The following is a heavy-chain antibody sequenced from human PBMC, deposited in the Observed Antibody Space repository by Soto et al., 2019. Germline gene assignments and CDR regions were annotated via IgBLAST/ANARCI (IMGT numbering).Heavy chain of an antibody. D-gene: IGHD6-25*01. CDR3: AKFFVETGGSSGWPWSFHF. J-gene: IGHJ4*02. V-gene: IGHV3-23*01. Sequence: EVQLLESGGGLVQPGGSLRLSCAASGFTFSSYAMSWVRQAPGKGLEWVSAISGTGGTTYYADSVKGRFTISRDNSRNTLPLQMNSLRAEDTAIYYCAKFFVETGGSSGWPWSFHFWGQGTLVTVSS. CDR1: GFTFSSYA. CDR2: ISGTGGTT.